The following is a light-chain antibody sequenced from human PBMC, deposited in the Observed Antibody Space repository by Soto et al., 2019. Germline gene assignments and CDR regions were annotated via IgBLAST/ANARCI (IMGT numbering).Light chain of an antibody. Sequence: QSALTQPASVSGSPGQSITISCTGTSSDVGGHNYVSWYQQHPGIPPKLMISEVSNRPSGVSHRFSGSKSGNTDSLTISGLQAEDEADYYCSSYTTSSTLVFGGGSKLTVL. J-gene: IGLJ2*01. V-gene: IGLV2-14*01. CDR2: EVS. CDR1: SSDVGGHNY. CDR3: SSYTTSSTLV.